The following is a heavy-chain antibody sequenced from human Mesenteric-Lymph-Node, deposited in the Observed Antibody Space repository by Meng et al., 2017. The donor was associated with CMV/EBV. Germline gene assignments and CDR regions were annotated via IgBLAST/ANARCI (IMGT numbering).Heavy chain of an antibody. V-gene: IGHV3-30*02. D-gene: IGHD1-26*01. CDR1: GFTFSSYG. CDR3: AKLVGATDDAFDI. Sequence: GESLKISCAASGFTFSSYGMHWVRQAPGKGLEWVAFIRYDGSNKYYADSVKGRFTISRDNSKNTLYLQMNSLRAEDTAVYYCAKLVGATDDAFDIWGQGTMVTVSS. J-gene: IGHJ3*02. CDR2: IRYDGSNK.